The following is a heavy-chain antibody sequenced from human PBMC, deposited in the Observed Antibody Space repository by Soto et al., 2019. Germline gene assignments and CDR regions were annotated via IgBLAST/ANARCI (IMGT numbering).Heavy chain of an antibody. CDR3: TRDMSDYDVWSGYPSEYYFDY. D-gene: IGHD3-3*01. CDR1: GYTFTSYG. V-gene: IGHV1-18*01. CDR2: ISAYNGNT. J-gene: IGHJ4*02. Sequence: QVQLVQSGAEVKKPGASVKVSCKASGYTFTSYGISWVRQAPGQGLEWMGWISAYNGNTNYAQKLQGRVTMTTDTSTSTGDVALRSLRSDDTAVYYCTRDMSDYDVWSGYPSEYYFDYWGQGTLVTVSS.